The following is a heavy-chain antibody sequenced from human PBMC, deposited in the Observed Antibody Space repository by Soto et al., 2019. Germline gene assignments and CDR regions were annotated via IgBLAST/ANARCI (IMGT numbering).Heavy chain of an antibody. CDR1: GYSFTSYD. V-gene: IGHV1-8*01. J-gene: IGHJ6*03. CDR3: ARGGFLEPHMDV. CDR2: MNPNSADT. Sequence: QVQLEQSGAEVKKPGASVKVSCKASGYSFTSYDMNWLRQVPGQGPEWMGWMNPNSADTGYAQKFQGRITMSRDMSTRTMYMELSGLTSEDTAVYYCARGGFLEPHMDVWGRGTTVTVSS.